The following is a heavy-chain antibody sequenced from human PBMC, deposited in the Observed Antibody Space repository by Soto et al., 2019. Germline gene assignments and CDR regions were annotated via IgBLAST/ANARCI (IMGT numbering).Heavy chain of an antibody. Sequence: QVQLVQSGAEVKKPGSSVKVSCKASGGTFSSYAISWVRQAPGQGLEWMGGIIPIFGTANYAQKFQGRVTITADESTSTAYMELSSLRSEDTAVYYCARDGVEPGTYYYYGMDVWGQGTTVTVSS. V-gene: IGHV1-69*01. CDR3: ARDGVEPGTYYYYGMDV. CDR2: IIPIFGTA. CDR1: GGTFSSYA. D-gene: IGHD2-15*01. J-gene: IGHJ6*02.